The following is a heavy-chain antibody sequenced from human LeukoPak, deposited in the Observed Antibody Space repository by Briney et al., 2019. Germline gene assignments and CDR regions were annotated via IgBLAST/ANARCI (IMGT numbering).Heavy chain of an antibody. CDR1: GGSMSSYY. J-gene: IGHJ4*02. Sequence: SETLSLTCDVSGGSMSSYYWSWIRQPAGKGLEWIGRMYTSGSTNYNPSLKSRVTMSVDTSKKQFSLELNSVTAADTAVYYCATYDQKLAFDNWGQGTLVTVSS. CDR3: ATYDQKLAFDN. V-gene: IGHV4-4*07. CDR2: MYTSGST. D-gene: IGHD6-13*01.